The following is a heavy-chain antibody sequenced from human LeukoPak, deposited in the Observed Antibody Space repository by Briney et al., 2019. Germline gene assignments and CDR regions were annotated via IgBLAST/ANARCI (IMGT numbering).Heavy chain of an antibody. CDR3: AKVKPNYYDSSAYGTFDI. CDR2: INPSGGST. CDR1: GYTFTSYY. Sequence: SSVKVSCKASGYTFTSYYMRWVRQAPAKGLDWMGIINPSGGSTSYAQKFQGRVNMTRATSTSTVYMELSSLRSEDTAVYSCAKVKPNYYDSSAYGTFDIWGQGTMVTVSS. D-gene: IGHD3-22*01. J-gene: IGHJ3*02. V-gene: IGHV1-46*01.